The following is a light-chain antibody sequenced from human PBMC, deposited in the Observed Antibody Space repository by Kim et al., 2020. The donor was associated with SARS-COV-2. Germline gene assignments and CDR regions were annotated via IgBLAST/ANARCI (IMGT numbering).Light chain of an antibody. Sequence: VTISCNGSSSNIGAGYDVHWYQQLPGTAPKLLIYGNSNRPSGVPDRFSGSKSGTSASLAITGLQAEDEADYYCQSYDSSLSGFNWVFGGGTQLTVL. V-gene: IGLV1-40*01. J-gene: IGLJ3*02. CDR3: QSYDSSLSGFNWV. CDR1: SSNIGAGYD. CDR2: GNS.